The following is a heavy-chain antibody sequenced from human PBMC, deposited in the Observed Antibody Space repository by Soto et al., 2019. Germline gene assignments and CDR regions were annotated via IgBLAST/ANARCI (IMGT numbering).Heavy chain of an antibody. CDR3: ARGIVVPVSTDAFDI. Sequence: PSETLSLTCTVSGGSISSYYWSWIRQPPGKGLEWIGYIYYSGSTNYNPSLKSRVTISVDTSKNQFSLELSSVTAADTAVYYCARGIVVPVSTDAFDIWGQGTMVTVSS. J-gene: IGHJ3*02. D-gene: IGHD2-2*01. CDR2: IYYSGST. V-gene: IGHV4-59*08. CDR1: GGSISSYY.